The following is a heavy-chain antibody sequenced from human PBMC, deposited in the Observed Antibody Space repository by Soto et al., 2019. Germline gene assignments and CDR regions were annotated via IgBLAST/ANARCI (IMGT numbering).Heavy chain of an antibody. J-gene: IGHJ3*02. CDR2: IYYSGST. D-gene: IGHD3-22*01. Sequence: LSLTCTVCGGSLIRKSYYWGWMRQPSGKGLEWIGSIYYSGSTYYNPSLKSRVTISVDTSKNQFSLKLSSVTAADTAVYYCARDVHYYDSSGYYVPPHDAFDIWGHGTMVTV. CDR3: ARDVHYYDSSGYYVPPHDAFDI. V-gene: IGHV4-39*02. CDR1: GGSLIRKSYY.